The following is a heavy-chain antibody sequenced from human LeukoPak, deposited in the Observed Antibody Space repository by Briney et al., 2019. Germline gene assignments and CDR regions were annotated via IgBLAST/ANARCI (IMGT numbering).Heavy chain of an antibody. CDR1: GGTFSSSYA. CDR3: ARVARELAYYYYYYYMDV. J-gene: IGHJ6*03. Sequence: ASVKVSCKASGGTFSSSYAISWVRQAPGQGLEWMGWISAYNGNTNYAQKLQGRVTMTTDTSTSTAYMELRSLRSDDTAVYYCARVARELAYYYYYYYMDVWGKGTTVTISS. V-gene: IGHV1-18*01. D-gene: IGHD1-26*01. CDR2: ISAYNGNT.